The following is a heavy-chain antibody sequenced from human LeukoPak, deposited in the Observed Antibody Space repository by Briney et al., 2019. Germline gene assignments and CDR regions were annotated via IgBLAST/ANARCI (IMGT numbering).Heavy chain of an antibody. CDR1: GFTFSSYA. CDR3: AKARGYTCYSPPAN. D-gene: IGHD2-15*01. J-gene: IGHJ4*02. CDR2: ICGDDGST. Sequence: GGSLRLSCAASGFTFSSYAMSWVRQAPGNGLEWVSRICGDDGSTKYADSVKGRFTISRDNSKNTVYLQMTSLRAEDTAVYYCAKARGYTCYSPPANWGQGTLIIVSS. V-gene: IGHV3-23*01.